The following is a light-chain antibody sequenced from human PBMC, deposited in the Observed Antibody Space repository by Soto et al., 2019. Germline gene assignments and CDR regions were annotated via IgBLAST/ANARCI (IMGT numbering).Light chain of an antibody. CDR1: SSNIGAGYA. CDR2: DNT. J-gene: IGLJ2*01. V-gene: IGLV1-40*01. Sequence: QSVLTQPPSVSGAPGQRVTISCTGRSSNIGAGYAVHWYQQLPGTAPKLLISDNTNRPSGVPDRFSASKSGTTASLAITGLQAEDEAEYYCQSYDNSHDWDVIFGGGTKVTVL. CDR3: QSYDNSHDWDVI.